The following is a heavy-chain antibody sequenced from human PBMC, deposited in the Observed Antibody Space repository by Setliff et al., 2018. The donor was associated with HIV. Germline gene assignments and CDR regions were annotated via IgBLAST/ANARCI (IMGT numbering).Heavy chain of an antibody. J-gene: IGHJ6*03. V-gene: IGHV3-23*01. CDR1: GFAFSTYA. Sequence: LRLSCAASGFAFSTYAMSWVRQAPGKGLEWVSAISDSGGGTYYADSVKGRFTVSRDNSKYTLYLQMNSLRAEDTAVYYCARVYCSGGSCYSYYYYYYMDVWGKGTTVTVSS. CDR3: ARVYCSGGSCYSYYYYYYMDV. CDR2: ISDSGGGT. D-gene: IGHD2-15*01.